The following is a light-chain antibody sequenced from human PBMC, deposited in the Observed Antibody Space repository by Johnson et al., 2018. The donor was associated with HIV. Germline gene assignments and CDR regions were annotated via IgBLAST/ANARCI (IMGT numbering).Light chain of an antibody. J-gene: IGLJ1*01. CDR3: GTWDSSLGV. CDR1: SSTIGKNY. Sequence: QSVLTQPPSVSAAPGQKVTISCSGSSSTIGKNYVSWYQVLPGTAPKLLIYDNNKRPSGIPDRFSGSKSGTSATLGITGLQTGDEADYYCGTWDSSLGVFGTGTKVTVL. V-gene: IGLV1-51*01. CDR2: DNN.